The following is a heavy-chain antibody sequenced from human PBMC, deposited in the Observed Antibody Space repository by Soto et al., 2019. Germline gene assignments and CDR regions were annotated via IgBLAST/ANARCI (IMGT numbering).Heavy chain of an antibody. V-gene: IGHV1-69*13. CDR1: GGTFSSYA. Sequence: SVKVSCKASGGTFSSYAISWVRQAPGQGLEWMGGIIPIFGTANYAQKFQGRVTITADDSTSTAYMELSSLRSEDTAVYYCATVDIAMGEYYYYYYGMDVWGQGTTVTVSS. D-gene: IGHD5-18*01. CDR3: ATVDIAMGEYYYYYYGMDV. CDR2: IIPIFGTA. J-gene: IGHJ6*02.